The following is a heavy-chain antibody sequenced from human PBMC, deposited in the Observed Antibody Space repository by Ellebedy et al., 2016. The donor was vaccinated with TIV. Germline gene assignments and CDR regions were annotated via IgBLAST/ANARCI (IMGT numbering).Heavy chain of an antibody. D-gene: IGHD6-13*01. CDR3: GRRKWAATGIGGPFDY. CDR2: ISDSGGDT. CDR1: GFTFSSHA. V-gene: IGHV3-23*01. J-gene: IGHJ4*02. Sequence: GGSLRLSCEASGFTFSSHAMSWVRQAPGKGLECVSVISDSGGDTYHADSVKGRFTISRDNSQNTLSLQMNNLRAEDTAIYYCGRRKWAATGIGGPFDYWGQGVLVTVSS.